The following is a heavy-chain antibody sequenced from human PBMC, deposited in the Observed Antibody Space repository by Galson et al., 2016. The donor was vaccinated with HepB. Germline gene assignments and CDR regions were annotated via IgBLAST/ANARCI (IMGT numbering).Heavy chain of an antibody. CDR1: GFTFKTYA. Sequence: SLRLSCAASGFTFKTYAMSWVRRAPGRGLEWVSTISATGGTTYSADSVKGRFILSRDNSKSTLYLQMNSLTAEDTAVYYCAKDPRDYYGSPDYSVLLDWYFDLWGRGTLVTVPS. CDR3: AKDPRDYYGSPDYSVLLDWYFDL. D-gene: IGHD3-22*01. V-gene: IGHV3-23*01. CDR2: ISATGGTT. J-gene: IGHJ2*01.